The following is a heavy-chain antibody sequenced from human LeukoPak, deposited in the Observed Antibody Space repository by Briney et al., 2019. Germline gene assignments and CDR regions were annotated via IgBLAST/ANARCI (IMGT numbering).Heavy chain of an antibody. V-gene: IGHV1-8*01. CDR3: SIYDFWSGYYNGIDC. J-gene: IGHJ4*02. D-gene: IGHD3-3*01. Sequence: GASVKVSCKASGYTFTSYDINWARQAPGQGLEWMGWMNPNSGNTGYAQKFQGRVTMTRNTSISTAYMELSSLRSEDTAVYYCSIYDFWSGYYNGIDCWGQGTLVTVSS. CDR2: MNPNSGNT. CDR1: GYTFTSYD.